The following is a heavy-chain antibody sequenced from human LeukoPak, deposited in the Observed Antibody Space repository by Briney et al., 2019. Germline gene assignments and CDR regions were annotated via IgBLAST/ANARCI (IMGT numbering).Heavy chain of an antibody. D-gene: IGHD4-17*01. CDR3: ARVGDKAGFPDY. Sequence: GSLRLSCAASGFTFSSYSMNWVRQAPGKGLEWIGYIYYSGSTNYNPSLKSRVTISVDTSKNQFSLKLSSVTAADTAVYYCARVGDKAGFPDYWGQGTLVTVSS. V-gene: IGHV4-59*01. J-gene: IGHJ4*02. CDR1: GFTFSSYS. CDR2: IYYSGST.